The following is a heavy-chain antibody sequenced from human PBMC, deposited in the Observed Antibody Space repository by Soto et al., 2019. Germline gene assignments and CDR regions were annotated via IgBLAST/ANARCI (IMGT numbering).Heavy chain of an antibody. V-gene: IGHV4-30-2*01. CDR2: IYHSGST. J-gene: IGHJ5*02. Sequence: PSETLSLTCAVSGGSISSGGYSWSWIRQPPGKGLEWIGYIYHSGSTYYNPSLKSRVTISVDRSKNQFSLKLGSVTAADTAVYYCARGTPHYYGSGQNWFDPWGQGTLVTVS. D-gene: IGHD3-10*01. CDR3: ARGTPHYYGSGQNWFDP. CDR1: GGSISSGGYS.